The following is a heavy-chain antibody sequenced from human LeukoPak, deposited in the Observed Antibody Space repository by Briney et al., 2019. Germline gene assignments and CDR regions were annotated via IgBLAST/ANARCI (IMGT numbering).Heavy chain of an antibody. V-gene: IGHV4-39*07. CDR3: ARDIAAALYNWFDP. CDR1: GGSISSSSYY. CDR2: IYYSGST. Sequence: PSETLSLTCTVSGGSISSSSYYWGWIRQPPGKGLEWIGSIYYSGSTYYNPSLKSRVTISVDKSKNQFSLKLSSVTAADTAVYYCARDIAAALYNWFDPWGQGTLVTVSS. D-gene: IGHD6-13*01. J-gene: IGHJ5*02.